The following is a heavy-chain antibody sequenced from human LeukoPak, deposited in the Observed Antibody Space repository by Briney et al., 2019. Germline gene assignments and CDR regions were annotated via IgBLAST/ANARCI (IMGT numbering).Heavy chain of an antibody. Sequence: GGSLRLSCAGSGFALKSYSLTWVRQAPGKGLEWVSSISSTSAYIHYADSVKGRFTISRDNVDNVVYLELNSLGAEDTATYYCARVAVSGPTGWFDSWGQGTLVIVSS. CDR2: ISSTSAYI. CDR1: GFALKSYS. D-gene: IGHD2-8*02. V-gene: IGHV3-21*01. J-gene: IGHJ5*01. CDR3: ARVAVSGPTGWFDS.